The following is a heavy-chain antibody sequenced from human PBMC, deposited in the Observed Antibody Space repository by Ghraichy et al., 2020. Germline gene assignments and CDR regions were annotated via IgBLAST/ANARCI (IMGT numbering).Heavy chain of an antibody. Sequence: GGSLRLSCAASGFTFSSYAMSWVRQAPGKGLEWVSAISGSGGSTYYADSVKGRFTISRDNSKNTLYLQMNSLRAEDTAVYYCAKDSRYCSSTSCYRNDAFATWGQGTMATASS. CDR3: AKDSRYCSSTSCYRNDAFAT. CDR1: GFTFSSYA. V-gene: IGHV3-23*01. D-gene: IGHD2-2*02. CDR2: ISGSGGST. J-gene: IGHJ3*02.